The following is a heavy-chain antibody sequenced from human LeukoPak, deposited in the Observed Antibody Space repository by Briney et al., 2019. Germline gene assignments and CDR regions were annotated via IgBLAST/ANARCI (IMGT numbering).Heavy chain of an antibody. CDR1: GFTFSSYA. D-gene: IGHD6-13*01. J-gene: IGHJ4*02. CDR2: ISGSGGST. Sequence: GGSLRLSCAASGFTFSSYAMSWVRQPPGKGLEWVSAISGSGGSTYYADSVKGRFTISRDNSKNTLYLQMNSLRAEDTAVYYCAPRHSSTWYPFDYWGQGTLVTVSS. CDR3: APRHSSTWYPFDY. V-gene: IGHV3-23*01.